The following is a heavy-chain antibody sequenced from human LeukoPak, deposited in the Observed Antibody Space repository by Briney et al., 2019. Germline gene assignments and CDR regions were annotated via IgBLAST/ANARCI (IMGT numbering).Heavy chain of an antibody. CDR3: ARYCSGGSCYPYYYYGMDV. D-gene: IGHD2-15*01. Sequence: SETLSLTCAVSGGSIGSYYWSWIRQPPGKGLEWIGYIYYSGSTYYNPSLKSRVTISVDTSKNHFSLRLSSVTAADTAVYYCARYCSGGSCYPYYYYGMDVWGQGTTVTVSS. CDR1: GGSIGSYY. CDR2: IYYSGST. J-gene: IGHJ6*02. V-gene: IGHV4-30-4*08.